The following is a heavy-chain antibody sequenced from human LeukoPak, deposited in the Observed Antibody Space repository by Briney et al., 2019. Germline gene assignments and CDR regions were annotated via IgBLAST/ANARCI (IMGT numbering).Heavy chain of an antibody. Sequence: ASVKVSCKASGYTFTSYGISWVRQAPGQGLEWMGWISAYNGNTNYAQKLQGRVTMTTDTSTSTAYMELRSLRSDDTAVYYCARHSTMWELARRSAFDIWGQGTMVTVSS. D-gene: IGHD1-26*01. J-gene: IGHJ3*02. CDR2: ISAYNGNT. V-gene: IGHV1-18*01. CDR1: GYTFTSYG. CDR3: ARHSTMWELARRSAFDI.